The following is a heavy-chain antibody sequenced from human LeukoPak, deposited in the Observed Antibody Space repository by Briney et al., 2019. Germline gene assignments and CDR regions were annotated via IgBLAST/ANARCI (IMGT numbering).Heavy chain of an antibody. Sequence: GGSLRLSCAASGFTFSSYSMNWVRQAPGKGLEWVSYISSSSSTIYYADSVKGRFTISRDNAKNSLYLQMNSLRAEDTAVYYCARGIGGGPIDYWGQGTLVTVSS. CDR2: ISSSSSTI. CDR1: GFTFSSYS. CDR3: ARGIGGGPIDY. J-gene: IGHJ4*02. V-gene: IGHV3-48*01. D-gene: IGHD3-16*01.